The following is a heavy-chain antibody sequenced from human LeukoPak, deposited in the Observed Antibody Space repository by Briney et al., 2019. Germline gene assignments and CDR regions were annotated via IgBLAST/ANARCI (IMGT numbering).Heavy chain of an antibody. J-gene: IGHJ4*02. D-gene: IGHD1-1*01. Sequence: PGSSLRLSCAASGFTVSSYWMHWVRQAPGKGLVWVSRINTDGQTTSYADSVKGRFSISRDNAKNTLYLQMNSLRAEDTAVYYCARPGTGFDCWGQGTLVTVSS. CDR1: GFTVSSYW. CDR3: ARPGTGFDC. V-gene: IGHV3-74*01. CDR2: INTDGQTT.